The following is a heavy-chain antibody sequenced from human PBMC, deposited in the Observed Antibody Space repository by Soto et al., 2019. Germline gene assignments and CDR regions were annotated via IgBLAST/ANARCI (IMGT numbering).Heavy chain of an antibody. CDR3: ARGPRGLYHHDY. V-gene: IGHV3-74*01. J-gene: IGHJ4*02. CDR1: GFTFSGDW. Sequence: GGSLRLSCAASGFTFSGDWMHWVRQAAGKGLVWVSLINMDGSITNYADSVKGRFTISRDNAKNTLYLQMNSLRVDDTAVYYCARGPRGLYHHDYWGQGALVTVSS. CDR2: INMDGSIT. D-gene: IGHD2-2*01.